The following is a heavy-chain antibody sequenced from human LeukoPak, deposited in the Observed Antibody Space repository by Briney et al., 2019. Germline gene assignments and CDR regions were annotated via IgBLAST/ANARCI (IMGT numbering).Heavy chain of an antibody. CDR1: GFYFSGYA. Sequence: GGSLRLSCVASGFYFSGYAMSWVRQAPGKGLEWVAVISYDGSNKYYADSVKGRFTISRDNAKNSLYLQMNSLRAEDTAVYYCARDDYWGQGTLVTVSS. CDR3: ARDDY. CDR2: ISYDGSNK. J-gene: IGHJ4*02. V-gene: IGHV3-30-3*01.